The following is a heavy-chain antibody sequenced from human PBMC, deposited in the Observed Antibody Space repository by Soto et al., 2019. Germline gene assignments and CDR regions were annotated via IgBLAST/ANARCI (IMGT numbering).Heavy chain of an antibody. D-gene: IGHD6-6*01. CDR1: GGSISSGGYY. CDR3: ARRGSSSDWFDP. V-gene: IGHV4-31*03. J-gene: IGHJ5*02. CDR2: IYYSGST. Sequence: SETLSLTCTVSGGSISSGGYYWSWIRQHPGKGLEWIGYIYYSGSTYYNPSLKSRVTISVDTSKNQFSLKLSSVTAADTAVYYCARRGSSSDWFDPWGQGTLATVSS.